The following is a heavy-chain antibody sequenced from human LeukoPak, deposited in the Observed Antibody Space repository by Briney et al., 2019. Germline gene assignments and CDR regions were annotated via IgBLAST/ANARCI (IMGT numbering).Heavy chain of an antibody. D-gene: IGHD1-26*01. CDR1: GFTFSSYA. CDR3: ARDSHGIVGATLDY. J-gene: IGHJ4*02. CDR2: ISYDGSNK. Sequence: GGSLRLSCAASGFTFSSYAMHWVRQAPGKGLEWVAVISYDGSNKYYADSVKGRFTISRDNSKNTLYLQMNSPRAEDTAVYYCARDSHGIVGATLDYWGQGTLVTVSS. V-gene: IGHV3-30*04.